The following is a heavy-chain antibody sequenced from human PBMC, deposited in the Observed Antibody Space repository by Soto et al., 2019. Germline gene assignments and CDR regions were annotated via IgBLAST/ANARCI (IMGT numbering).Heavy chain of an antibody. CDR2: ISGSGGNI. D-gene: IGHD3-22*01. V-gene: IGHV3-23*01. Sequence: EVQLLESGGGLVQPGGSLRLSCAASGFTFGSYAMSWVRQAPGKGLERVSGISGSGGNINYADSVKSRFTISRDNSKNTLYLQMNSLRAEDTAVYYCATDSPYYYDSSDSVGAFDIWGQGTMVTVSS. CDR1: GFTFGSYA. CDR3: ATDSPYYYDSSDSVGAFDI. J-gene: IGHJ3*02.